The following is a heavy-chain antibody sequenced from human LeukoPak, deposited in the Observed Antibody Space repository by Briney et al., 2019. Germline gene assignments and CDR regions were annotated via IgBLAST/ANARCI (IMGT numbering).Heavy chain of an antibody. V-gene: IGHV4-31*03. CDR2: IYYSGST. CDR1: GGSISSGGYY. D-gene: IGHD4-11*01. Sequence: SETPSLTCTVSGGSISSGGYYWSWIRQHPGKGLEWIGYIYYSGSTYYNPSLKSRVTISVDTSKNQFSLKLSSVTAADTAVYYCARGVSNCLDYWGQGTLVTVSS. CDR3: ARGVSNCLDY. J-gene: IGHJ4*02.